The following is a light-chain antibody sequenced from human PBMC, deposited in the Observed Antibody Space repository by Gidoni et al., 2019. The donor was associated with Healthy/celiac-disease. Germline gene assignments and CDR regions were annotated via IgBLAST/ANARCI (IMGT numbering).Light chain of an antibody. CDR1: KLGDKY. V-gene: IGLV3-1*01. Sequence: SYELTQPPSVSVSPGQTASITCSGDKLGDKYACWYQQKPGQSPVLFIYHDTKRPSGIPERFSGSISGNTATLTISGTQAIDEADYYCQAWVSSTVVFGGGTKLTVL. J-gene: IGLJ2*01. CDR3: QAWVSSTVV. CDR2: HDT.